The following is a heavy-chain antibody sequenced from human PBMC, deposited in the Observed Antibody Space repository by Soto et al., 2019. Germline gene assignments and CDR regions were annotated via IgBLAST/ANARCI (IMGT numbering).Heavy chain of an antibody. D-gene: IGHD6-25*01. CDR1: GDSVSSDSAA. CDR3: ARAGRRRPPRAHYYSSYGTAV. Sequence: SLTCAISGDSVSSDSAAWNWMRQSPSRGLEWLGRTYYRSKWYNDYAVSVKSRITINPDTSKNKFSLQLNSVTPEDTAVYYCARAGRRRPPRAHYYSSYGTAVWGQGPPVSVS. J-gene: IGHJ6*02. CDR2: TYYRSKWYN. V-gene: IGHV6-1*01.